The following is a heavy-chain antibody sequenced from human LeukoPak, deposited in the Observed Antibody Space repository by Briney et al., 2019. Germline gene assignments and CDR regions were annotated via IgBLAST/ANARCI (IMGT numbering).Heavy chain of an antibody. CDR2: IYYSGST. Sequence: SETLSLTCTVSGGSISRSGYYWGWIRQPPGKGLEWIGSIYYSGSTYYNPSLKSRVTMSVDTSKNQFSLKLSSVTAADTAVYYCARDQPKQGLVRSSGMDVWGQGTTVTVSS. CDR1: GGSISRSGYY. V-gene: IGHV4-39*07. J-gene: IGHJ6*02. D-gene: IGHD6-19*01. CDR3: ARDQPKQGLVRSSGMDV.